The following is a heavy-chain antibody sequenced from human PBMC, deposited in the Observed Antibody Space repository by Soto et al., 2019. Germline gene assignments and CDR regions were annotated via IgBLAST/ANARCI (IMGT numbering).Heavy chain of an antibody. Sequence: GGSLILSCTASGFTFSSYSMNWVRQAPGKGLEWVSSISSSSSYIYYADSVKGRFTISRDNAKNSLYLQMNSLRAEDTAVYYCARVMVRGVIDYYYYYGMDVWGQGTTVTVSS. CDR1: GFTFSSYS. V-gene: IGHV3-21*01. D-gene: IGHD3-10*01. CDR3: ARVMVRGVIDYYYYYGMDV. J-gene: IGHJ6*02. CDR2: ISSSSSYI.